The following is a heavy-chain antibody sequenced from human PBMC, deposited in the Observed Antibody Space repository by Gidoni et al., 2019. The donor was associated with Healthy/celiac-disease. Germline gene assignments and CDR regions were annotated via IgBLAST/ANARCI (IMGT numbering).Heavy chain of an antibody. CDR1: GGTFSSYA. CDR3: ARPMKGIQLWLPAFDI. V-gene: IGHV1-69*01. J-gene: IGHJ3*02. Sequence: QVQLVQSGAEVKKPGSSVKVSCKASGGTFSSYAISWVRQAPGQGLEWMGGIIPIFGTANYAQKFQGRVTITADESTSTAYMELSSLRSEDTAVYYCARPMKGIQLWLPAFDIWGQGTMVTVSS. D-gene: IGHD5-18*01. CDR2: IIPIFGTA.